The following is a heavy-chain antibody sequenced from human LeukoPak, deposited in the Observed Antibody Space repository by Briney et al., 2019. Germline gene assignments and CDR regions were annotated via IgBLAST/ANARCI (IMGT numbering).Heavy chain of an antibody. CDR3: TAAADTYPFDY. CDR2: IYSGGST. CDR1: GFTVSSNY. Sequence: GGSLRLSCAASGFTVSSNYMSWVRQAPGKGLEWVSVIYSGGSTYYADSVKGRFTISRDNSKNTLYLQMNSLRAEDTAVYYCTAAADTYPFDYWGQGTLVTVSS. J-gene: IGHJ4*02. D-gene: IGHD6-13*01. V-gene: IGHV3-53*01.